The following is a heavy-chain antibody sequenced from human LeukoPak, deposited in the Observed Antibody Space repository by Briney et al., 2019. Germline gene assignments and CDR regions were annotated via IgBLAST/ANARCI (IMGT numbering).Heavy chain of an antibody. CDR3: ARDYDYGGTYWFDP. Sequence: SETLSLTCTVSGGSISSYYWSWIRQPPGKGLEGIGYIYYSGSTNYNPSLKSRVTISVDTSKNQFSLKLSSVTAADTAVYYCARDYDYGGTYWFDPWGQGTLVTVSS. V-gene: IGHV4-59*01. CDR1: GGSISSYY. CDR2: IYYSGST. D-gene: IGHD4-23*01. J-gene: IGHJ5*02.